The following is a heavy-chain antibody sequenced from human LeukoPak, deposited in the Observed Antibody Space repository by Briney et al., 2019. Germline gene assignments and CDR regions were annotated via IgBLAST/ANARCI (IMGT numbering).Heavy chain of an antibody. CDR1: GFSFSSYA. CDR3: AKGGGSGSYPNWFDP. J-gene: IGHJ5*02. D-gene: IGHD3-10*01. CDR2: IWYDGSNK. Sequence: GGSLRLSCAASGFSFSSYAMHWVRQAPGKGLEWVAVIWYDGSNKYYADYVKGRFTVSRDNSKNTLDLQMNSLRVEDTAVYYCAKGGGSGSYPNWFDPWGQGTLVTVSS. V-gene: IGHV3-33*06.